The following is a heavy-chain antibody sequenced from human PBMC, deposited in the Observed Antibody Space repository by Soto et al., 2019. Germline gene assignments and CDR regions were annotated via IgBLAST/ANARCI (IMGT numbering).Heavy chain of an antibody. CDR3: AVPTGIEVTGPDY. D-gene: IGHD1-1*01. CDR1: GFTFGNYA. Sequence: EVQLLESGGGLVQPGGSLRLSCAASGFTFGNYAMSWVRQAPGKGLEWVSAISGSGDSTYYADSVKGRFTISRDNSKNTLYLQMNSLRADETAVYFCAVPTGIEVTGPDYWGQGALVSVSS. CDR2: ISGSGDST. J-gene: IGHJ4*02. V-gene: IGHV3-23*01.